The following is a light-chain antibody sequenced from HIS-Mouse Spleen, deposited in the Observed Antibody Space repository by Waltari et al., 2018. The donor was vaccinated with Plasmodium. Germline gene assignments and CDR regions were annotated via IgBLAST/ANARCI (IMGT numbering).Light chain of an antibody. CDR2: EDS. Sequence: SYELTQPPSVSVSPGQTARITCSGDALPKKYAYWYQQKSGQAPVLVIYEDSKRPSWIPERFSCASSGRMATLTISGAQVEDEADYYCYSTDSSGNHRVFGGGTKLTVL. J-gene: IGLJ3*02. CDR3: YSTDSSGNHRV. V-gene: IGLV3-10*01. CDR1: ALPKKY.